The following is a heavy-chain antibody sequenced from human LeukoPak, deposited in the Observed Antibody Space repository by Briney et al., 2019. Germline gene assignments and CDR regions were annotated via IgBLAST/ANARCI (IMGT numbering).Heavy chain of an antibody. D-gene: IGHD5-12*01. V-gene: IGHV3-21*06. J-gene: IGHJ4*02. CDR3: ARGEIWGGGYSGNDLDY. CDR2: INSDNMYM. CDR1: DFSFSLHN. Sequence: PGGSLRLSCAASDFSFSLHNMNWVRQAPGKGLEWVSYINSDNMYMFYADSVKGRFTISRDNAKNSLYLQMNSMRVEDTAVYFCARGEIWGGGYSGNDLDYWGQGVLVTVSS.